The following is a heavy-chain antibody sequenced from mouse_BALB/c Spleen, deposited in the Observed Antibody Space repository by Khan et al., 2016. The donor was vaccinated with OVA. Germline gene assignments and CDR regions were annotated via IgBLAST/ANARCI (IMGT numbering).Heavy chain of an antibody. CDR1: GFTFSRYA. Sequence: EVKLMESGGGLVKPGGSLKLSCAASGFTFSRYAMSWVRQTPEKRLEWVATISSGGSYTYYPDSVKGRFTISRDNAKNTLYLQMSSLRSEDTSMYYCARLYAMDYWGQGTAVTVSA. V-gene: IGHV5-9-3*01. CDR2: ISSGGSYT. J-gene: IGHJ4*01. CDR3: ARLYAMDY.